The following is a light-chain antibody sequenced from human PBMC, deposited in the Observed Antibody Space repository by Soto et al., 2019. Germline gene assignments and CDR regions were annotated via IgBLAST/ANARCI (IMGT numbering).Light chain of an antibody. J-gene: IGKJ1*01. Sequence: DIQMTQSPSTLSASVGGRVTITCRASQSISVWLAWYQQKPGKAPKPLIYKASSLESGVPSRFSGSGSGTEFTLTISSLQPDDFATCFCQQYHSFSRTFGAGTRVEIK. CDR3: QQYHSFSRT. CDR2: KAS. CDR1: QSISVW. V-gene: IGKV1-5*03.